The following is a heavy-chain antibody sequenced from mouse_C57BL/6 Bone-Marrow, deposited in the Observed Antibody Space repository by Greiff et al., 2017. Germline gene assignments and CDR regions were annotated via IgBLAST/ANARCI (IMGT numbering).Heavy chain of an antibody. CDR3: AREDYYGSPFDV. CDR1: GYTFTDYN. J-gene: IGHJ1*03. V-gene: IGHV1-18*01. CDR2: INPNNGGT. D-gene: IGHD1-1*01. Sequence: EVKLLESGPELVKPGASVKIPCKASGYTFTDYNMDWVKQSHGKSLEWIGDINPNNGGTIYNQKFKGKATLTVDKSSSTAYMELRSLTSEDTAVYYCAREDYYGSPFDVWGTGTTVTVSS.